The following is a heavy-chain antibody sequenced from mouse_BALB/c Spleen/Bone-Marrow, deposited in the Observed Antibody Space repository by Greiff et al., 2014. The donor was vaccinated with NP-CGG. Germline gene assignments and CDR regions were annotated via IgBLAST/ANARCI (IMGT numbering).Heavy chain of an antibody. CDR3: ARFYYYGSSYFDV. J-gene: IGHJ1*01. Sequence: EVKLVESGGGLVKPGGSLKLSCAASGFTFSDYYMYWVRQTPEKRLEWVATISDGGSYTYYPDSVKGRFTISRDNAKNNLYLQMSSLKSGDTAMYYCARFYYYGSSYFDVWGAGTTVTVSS. CDR1: GFTFSDYY. D-gene: IGHD1-1*01. CDR2: ISDGGSYT. V-gene: IGHV5-4*02.